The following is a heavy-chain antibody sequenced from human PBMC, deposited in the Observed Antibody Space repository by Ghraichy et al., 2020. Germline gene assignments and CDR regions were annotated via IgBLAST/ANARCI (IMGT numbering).Heavy chain of an antibody. CDR1: GFTFSSNW. J-gene: IGHJ4*02. Sequence: LSLTCAASGFTFSSNWMSWVRQAPGKGLEWVANIKQDGSEKYYVDSVKGRFTISRDNAKNSLYLQMNSLRAEDTGVYYCATYDSSGAYWGQGTLVTVSS. V-gene: IGHV3-7*01. D-gene: IGHD5-12*01. CDR2: IKQDGSEK. CDR3: ATYDSSGAY.